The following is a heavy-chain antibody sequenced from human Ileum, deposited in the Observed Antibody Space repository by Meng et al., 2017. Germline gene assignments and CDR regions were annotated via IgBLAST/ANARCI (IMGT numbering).Heavy chain of an antibody. V-gene: IGHV6-1*01. J-gene: IGHJ4*02. D-gene: IGHD3-3*01. CDR1: GGSVSSNIAA. Sequence: QVQLPQAGPGLVKPSQTLSLTGAVSGGSVSSNIAAWNWIRQSPLRGLEWLGRTYYRSKWYSEYAVSVKSRISITPDTSKNQFSLQMNSVTPEDTAVYYCASGSGSLDYWGQGTLVTVSS. CDR2: TYYRSKWYS. CDR3: ASGSGSLDY.